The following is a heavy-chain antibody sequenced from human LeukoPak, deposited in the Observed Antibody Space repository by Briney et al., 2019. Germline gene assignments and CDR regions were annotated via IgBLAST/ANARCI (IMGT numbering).Heavy chain of an antibody. CDR3: AKNNRGKPRGPADY. D-gene: IGHD1/OR15-1a*01. CDR1: VFTFSSYT. CDR2: ISGNGITT. V-gene: IGHV3-23*01. Sequence: PGGSLRLSCVGSVFTFSSYTMIWVRQAPGKGLAWVSVISGNGITTNYADSVKGRFTISRDNSKNTVYLQLNSLRAEDTAVYYCAKNNRGKPRGPADYWGQGTLVTVSS. J-gene: IGHJ4*02.